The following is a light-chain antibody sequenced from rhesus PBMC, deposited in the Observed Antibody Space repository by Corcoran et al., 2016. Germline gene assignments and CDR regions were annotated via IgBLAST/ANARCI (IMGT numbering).Light chain of an antibody. CDR2: KAS. CDR1: QGISSL. CDR3: QQYNSAPPT. Sequence: DIQMTQSPSSLAASVGDRVTSTCRASQGISSLLAWYQQKPGKAPKLLIYKASRLQSGAPSRFSGSGSGTDFTLTLSSLPPEDFAAYYCQQYNSAPPTFGRGTKVEIQ. J-gene: IGKJ1*01. V-gene: IGKV1-21*01.